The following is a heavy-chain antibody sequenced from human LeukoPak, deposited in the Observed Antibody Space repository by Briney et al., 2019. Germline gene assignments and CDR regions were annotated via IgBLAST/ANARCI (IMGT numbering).Heavy chain of an antibody. D-gene: IGHD3-10*01. CDR2: INHSGST. Sequence: SETLSLTCAVYGGSFRGYYWSWIRQPPGKGLEWIGEINHSGSTNYNPSLKSRVTISVDTSKNQFSLKLSSVTAADTAVYYCARPMVRGVGSYYFDYWGQGTLVTVSS. J-gene: IGHJ4*02. CDR3: ARPMVRGVGSYYFDY. V-gene: IGHV4-34*01. CDR1: GGSFRGYY.